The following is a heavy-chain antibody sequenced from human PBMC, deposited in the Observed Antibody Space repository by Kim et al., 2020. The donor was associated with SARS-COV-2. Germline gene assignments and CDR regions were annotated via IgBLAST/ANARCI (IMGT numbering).Heavy chain of an antibody. J-gene: IGHJ6*02. Sequence: GGSLRLSCAASGFTFSSYAMSWVRQAPGKGLEWVSAISGSGGSTYYADSVKGRFTISRDNSKNTLYLQMNSLRAEDTAVYYCAKDKDTSLYDFWSGYSVGLWYYGMDVWGQGTTVTVSS. V-gene: IGHV3-23*01. CDR2: ISGSGGST. D-gene: IGHD3-3*01. CDR3: AKDKDTSLYDFWSGYSVGLWYYGMDV. CDR1: GFTFSSYA.